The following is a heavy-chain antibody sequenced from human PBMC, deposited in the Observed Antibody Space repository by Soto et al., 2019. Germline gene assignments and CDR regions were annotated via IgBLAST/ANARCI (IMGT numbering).Heavy chain of an antibody. CDR1: GGSFSGYY. J-gene: IGHJ4*02. CDR2: INHSGST. CDR3: ARGNGSGRVPGY. D-gene: IGHD3-10*01. V-gene: IGHV4-34*01. Sequence: QVQLQQSGAGLLKPSETLSLTCAVYGGSFSGYYWSWIRQPPGKGLEWIGEINHSGSTNYNPSPKSRVTISVDTSKNQFSLKLSSVTAADTAVYYCARGNGSGRVPGYWGQGTLVTVSS.